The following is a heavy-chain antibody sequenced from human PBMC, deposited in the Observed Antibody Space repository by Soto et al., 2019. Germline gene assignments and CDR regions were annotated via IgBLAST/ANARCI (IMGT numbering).Heavy chain of an antibody. CDR3: AKDRRGYYGSAPLMFDP. J-gene: IGHJ5*02. CDR2: ISGSGGST. V-gene: IGHV3-23*01. D-gene: IGHD3-10*01. Sequence: GGSLRLSCAASGFTFSSYAMSWVRQAPGKGLEWVSAISGSGGSTYYADSVKGRFTISRDNSKNTLYLQMNSLRAEDTAVYYCAKDRRGYYGSAPLMFDPWGQGTLVTVSS. CDR1: GFTFSSYA.